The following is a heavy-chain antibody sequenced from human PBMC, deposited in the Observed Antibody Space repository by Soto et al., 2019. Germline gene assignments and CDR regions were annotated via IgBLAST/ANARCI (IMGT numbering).Heavy chain of an antibody. CDR3: ARSSSSWLINWFDP. CDR1: GFTFSSYG. CDR2: IWYDGSNK. Sequence: PGGSLRLSCAASGFTFSSYGMHWVRQAPGKGLEWVAVIWYDGSNKYYADSVKGRFTISRDNSKNTLYLQMNSLRAEDTAVYYCARSSSSWLINWFDPWGQGTLVTVSS. D-gene: IGHD6-13*01. V-gene: IGHV3-33*01. J-gene: IGHJ5*02.